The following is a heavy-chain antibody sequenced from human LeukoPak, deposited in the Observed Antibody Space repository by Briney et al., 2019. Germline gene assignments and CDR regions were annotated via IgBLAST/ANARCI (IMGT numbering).Heavy chain of an antibody. D-gene: IGHD1-26*01. CDR3: AKGSDSGSYELVGFDY. V-gene: IGHV3-23*01. Sequence: PGGSLRLSCAASGLTFSRYWMHWVRQAPGKGLEWVSAISGSGGSTYYADSVKGRFTISRDNSKNTLYLQMNSLRAEDTAVYYCAKGSDSGSYELVGFDYWGQGTLVTVSS. CDR1: GLTFSRYW. J-gene: IGHJ4*02. CDR2: ISGSGGST.